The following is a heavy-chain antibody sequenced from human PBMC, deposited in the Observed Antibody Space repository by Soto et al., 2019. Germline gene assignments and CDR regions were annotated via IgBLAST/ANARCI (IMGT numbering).Heavy chain of an antibody. D-gene: IGHD6-13*01. CDR3: AKSSSSWTPTPYFDY. CDR1: GFTFDDYA. J-gene: IGHJ4*02. CDR2: ISWNSGSI. V-gene: IGHV3-9*01. Sequence: GGSLRLSCAASGFTFDDYAMHWVRQAPGKCLEWVSGISWNSGSIGYADSVKGRFTISRDNAKNSLYLQMNSLRAEDTALYYCAKSSSSWTPTPYFDYWGQGXLVTVYS.